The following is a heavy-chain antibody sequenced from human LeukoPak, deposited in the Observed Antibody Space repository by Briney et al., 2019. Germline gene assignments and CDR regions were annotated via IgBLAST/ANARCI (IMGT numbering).Heavy chain of an antibody. D-gene: IGHD2-2*03. CDR2: IIPIFGTA. V-gene: IGHV1-69*13. CDR3: ARDRRLDIVVVPAAILSYYYGMDV. Sequence: SVKVSCKASGYTFTGYYIHWVRQAPGQGLEWMGGIIPIFGTANYAQKFQGRVTITADESTSTAYMELSSLRSEDTAVYYCARDRRLDIVVVPAAILSYYYGMDVWGQGTTVTVSS. CDR1: GYTFTGYY. J-gene: IGHJ6*02.